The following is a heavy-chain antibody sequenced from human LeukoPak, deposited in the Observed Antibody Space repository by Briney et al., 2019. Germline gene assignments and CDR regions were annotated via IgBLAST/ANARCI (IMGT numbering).Heavy chain of an antibody. J-gene: IGHJ4*02. V-gene: IGHV3-23*01. D-gene: IGHD3-22*01. CDR3: ARVVYYYDSSGYDPFDY. CDR2: ISGSGGST. Sequence: GGSLRLSCAASGFTFSSYAMSWVRQAPGKGLEWVSAISGSGGSTYYADSVKGRFTISRDNSKNSLYLQVNSLRAEDTAIYYCARVVYYYDSSGYDPFDYWGQGTLVTVSS. CDR1: GFTFSSYA.